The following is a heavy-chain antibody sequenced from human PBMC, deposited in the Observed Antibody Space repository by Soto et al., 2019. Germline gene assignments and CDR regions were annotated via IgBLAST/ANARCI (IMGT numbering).Heavy chain of an antibody. V-gene: IGHV3-64D*06. J-gene: IGHJ4*02. CDR2: ISYNGGST. CDR3: VKGEYYYDSSGYHPFDY. CDR1: GFTFSNYA. Sequence: PGGSLRLSCSASGFTFSNYAMHWVRQAPGKGLEFVSLISYNGGSTYYADSVKGRFSISRDNSKNTLDLQMSSLRADDTAVYYCVKGEYYYDSSGYHPFDYWGQGTLVTVSS. D-gene: IGHD3-22*01.